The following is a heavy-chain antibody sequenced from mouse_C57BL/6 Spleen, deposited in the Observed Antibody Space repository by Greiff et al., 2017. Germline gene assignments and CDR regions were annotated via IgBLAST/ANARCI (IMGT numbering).Heavy chain of an antibody. D-gene: IGHD1-1*01. Sequence: QVQLQQPGAELVMPGASVKLSCKASGYTFTSYWMHWVKQRPGQGLEWIGEIDPSDSYTNYNQKFKGKSTLTVDKSSSTAYMQLSSLTSEDSAVYYCARRRNYYGSSYQERDVWGTGTTVTVAS. V-gene: IGHV1-69*01. J-gene: IGHJ1*03. CDR2: IDPSDSYT. CDR3: ARRRNYYGSSYQERDV. CDR1: GYTFTSYW.